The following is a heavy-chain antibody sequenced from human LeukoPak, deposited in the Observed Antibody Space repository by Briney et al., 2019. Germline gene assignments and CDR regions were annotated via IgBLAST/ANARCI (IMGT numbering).Heavy chain of an antibody. Sequence: GRSLRLSCTASGFTFDDYAMCWVRQAPGKGLEWVSGITCNSSNIGYVDSVKGRFTISRDNAKNSLYLQMNSLRAEDTALYYCAKVKSQYYDPRGYFDYWGQGILVTVSS. V-gene: IGHV3-9*01. CDR1: GFTFDDYA. D-gene: IGHD3-3*01. CDR2: ITCNSSNI. CDR3: AKVKSQYYDPRGYFDY. J-gene: IGHJ4*02.